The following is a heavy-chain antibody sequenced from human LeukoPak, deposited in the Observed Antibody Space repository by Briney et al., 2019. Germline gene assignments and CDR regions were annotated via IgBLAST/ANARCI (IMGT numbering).Heavy chain of an antibody. CDR1: GFTFSNYA. CDR3: AKDDDGSGSNVDY. Sequence: GGSLRLSCAASGFTFSNYAMSWVRQAPGKGLECISGFSGSGGRTFYVDAVKGRFTISRDNSKNTLYLQMNSLRAEDTAVYYCAKDDDGSGSNVDYWGQGTLVTVSS. D-gene: IGHD3-10*01. V-gene: IGHV3-23*01. CDR2: FSGSGGRT. J-gene: IGHJ4*02.